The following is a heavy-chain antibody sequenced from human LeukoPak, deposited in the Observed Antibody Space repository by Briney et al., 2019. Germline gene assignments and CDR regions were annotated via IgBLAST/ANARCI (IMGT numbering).Heavy chain of an antibody. CDR1: GYTLTELS. D-gene: IGHD3-9*01. Sequence: ASVKVSCKVSGYTLTELSMRWVRQAPGKGLEWMGGFDPEDGETIYAQKFQGRVTMTRNTSISTAYMELSSLRSEDTAVYYCARAPPPVLRYFDWVGPWFDPWGQGTLVTVSS. J-gene: IGHJ5*02. CDR3: ARAPPPVLRYFDWVGPWFDP. CDR2: FDPEDGET. V-gene: IGHV1-24*01.